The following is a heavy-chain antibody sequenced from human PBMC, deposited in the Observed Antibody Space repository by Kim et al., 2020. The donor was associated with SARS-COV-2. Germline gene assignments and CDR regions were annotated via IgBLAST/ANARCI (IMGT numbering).Heavy chain of an antibody. CDR3: ASGIAAAGIGYYFDY. CDR2: IYYSGST. CDR1: GGSISSYY. V-gene: IGHV4-59*01. Sequence: SETLSLTCTVSGGSISSYYWSWIRQPPGKGLEWIGYIYYSGSTNYNPSLKSRVTISVDSSKNQFSLKLSSVTAADTAVYYCASGIAAAGIGYYFDYWGQGTLVTVSS. J-gene: IGHJ4*02. D-gene: IGHD6-13*01.